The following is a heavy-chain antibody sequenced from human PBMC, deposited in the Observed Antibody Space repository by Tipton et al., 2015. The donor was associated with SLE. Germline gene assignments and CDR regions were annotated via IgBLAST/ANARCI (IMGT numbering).Heavy chain of an antibody. Sequence: QSGAEVKKSGASVKVSCKASGFTFSNYGISWVRQAPGHGLEWMGWMSAYNGNTQYAQKFQGRVTLTIDTSTSTAYMELRSLTSDDTAIYYCARRIYDYGDYWGQGTLVSVSS. CDR1: GFTFSNYG. CDR3: ARRIYDYGDY. D-gene: IGHD3-16*01. J-gene: IGHJ4*02. CDR2: MSAYNGNT. V-gene: IGHV1-18*01.